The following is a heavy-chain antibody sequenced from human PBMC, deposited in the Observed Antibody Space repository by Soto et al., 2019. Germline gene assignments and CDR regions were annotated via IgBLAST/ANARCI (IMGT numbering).Heavy chain of an antibody. D-gene: IGHD2-15*01. J-gene: IGHJ3*02. CDR1: SGSISSSNW. Sequence: PSETLSLTCAVSSGSISSSNWWSWVRQPPGKGLEWIGEIYHSGSTNYNPSLKSRVTISVDKSKNQFSLKLSSVTAADTAVYYCARVVNCSGGSCYLRGVLSAFDIWGQGTMVTVSS. CDR3: ARVVNCSGGSCYLRGVLSAFDI. V-gene: IGHV4-4*02. CDR2: IYHSGST.